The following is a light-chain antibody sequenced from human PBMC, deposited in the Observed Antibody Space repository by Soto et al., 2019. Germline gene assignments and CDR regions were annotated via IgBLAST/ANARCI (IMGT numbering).Light chain of an antibody. CDR1: QSISTN. CDR3: QQYNKWPPFT. Sequence: EIVMTQSPATLPVSPGERVTLSCTASQSISTNLAWYQHKPGQAPRLLIYGASTRPTGIPARFSGSGSGTAFTLTISSLQYEDFAVYYCQQYNKWPPFTFGQGTKLEIK. V-gene: IGKV3-15*01. CDR2: GAS. J-gene: IGKJ2*01.